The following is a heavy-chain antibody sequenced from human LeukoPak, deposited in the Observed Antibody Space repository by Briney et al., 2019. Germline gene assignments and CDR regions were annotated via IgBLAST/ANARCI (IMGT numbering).Heavy chain of an antibody. CDR3: ARDRVLPAAIHFDI. Sequence: GGSLSLSCAASGFTFSSYGMHWVRQAPGKGLEWVAVIWYDGSNKYYADSVKGRFTISRDNSKNTLYLQMNSLRAEDTAVYYCARDRVLPAAIHFDIWGQGTMVTVSS. V-gene: IGHV3-33*01. D-gene: IGHD2-2*02. J-gene: IGHJ3*02. CDR1: GFTFSSYG. CDR2: IWYDGSNK.